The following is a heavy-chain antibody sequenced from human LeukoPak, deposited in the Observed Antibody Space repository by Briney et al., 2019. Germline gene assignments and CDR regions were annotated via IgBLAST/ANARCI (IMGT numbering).Heavy chain of an antibody. CDR3: ARGHSTGTTGIDAFDI. V-gene: IGHV3-21*01. CDR2: SSSSSSYI. Sequence: GGSLRLSCAASGFTFSSYSMNWVRQAPGKGLELVSSSSSSSSYIYYADSVKGRFTISRDNAKNSLYLQMNSLRAEDTAVYYCARGHSTGTTGIDAFDIWGQGTMVTVSS. D-gene: IGHD1-7*01. J-gene: IGHJ3*02. CDR1: GFTFSSYS.